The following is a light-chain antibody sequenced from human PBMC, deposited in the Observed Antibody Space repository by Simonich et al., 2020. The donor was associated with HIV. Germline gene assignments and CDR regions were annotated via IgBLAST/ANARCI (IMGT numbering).Light chain of an antibody. V-gene: IGKV3-15*01. CDR3: QQLNSY. J-gene: IGKJ3*01. CDR2: GAS. Sequence: EIVITQSPATLSVSPGERSTLSWRSSQSVSSNLSWYQQKPGQAPRLLIYGASTRATGIPARFSGSGSGTEFTLTIRSLQSEDFATYYCQQLNSYFGPGTKVDIK. CDR1: QSVSSN.